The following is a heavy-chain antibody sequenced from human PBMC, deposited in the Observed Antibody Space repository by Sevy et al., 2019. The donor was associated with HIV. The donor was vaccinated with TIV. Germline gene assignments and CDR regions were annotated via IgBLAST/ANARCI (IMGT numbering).Heavy chain of an antibody. CDR2: ISYDGSNK. CDR1: GFTFSSYA. J-gene: IGHJ4*02. V-gene: IGHV3-30-3*01. D-gene: IGHD1-26*01. Sequence: GGSLRLSCAASGFTFSSYAMHWVRQAPGKGLEWVAVISYDGSNKYYADSVKGRFTISRDNSKNTLYPQMNSLRAEDTAVYYCARESVTREYFDYWGQGTLVTVSS. CDR3: ARESVTREYFDY.